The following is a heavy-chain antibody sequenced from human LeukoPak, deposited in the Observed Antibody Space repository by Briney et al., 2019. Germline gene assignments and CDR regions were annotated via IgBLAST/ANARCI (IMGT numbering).Heavy chain of an antibody. Sequence: GGSLRLSCAASGLTFTFSTSGIHWVRQAPGKGLEWVAFIQYDGSEKYYADSVKGRCTTSRDNSKNTVYLQMNSLRAEDTAVYYCASMSYYKDYWGQGTLVTVSS. J-gene: IGHJ4*02. CDR1: GLTFTFSTSG. V-gene: IGHV3-30*02. CDR2: IQYDGSEK. D-gene: IGHD3-10*01. CDR3: ASMSYYKDY.